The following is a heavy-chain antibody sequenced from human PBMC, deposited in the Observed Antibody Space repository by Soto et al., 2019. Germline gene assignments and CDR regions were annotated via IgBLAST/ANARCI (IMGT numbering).Heavy chain of an antibody. CDR1: GFTVTRSA. Sequence: SVKVSCKASGFTVTRSAVQWVRQARGQRLEWIGWIVVDGANTNYAQKCRERVTITRDMSTSTAYMELSSLRSDDTAVYYCAADPFCRSNNCYNWFDPVGKGTRVTVSS. J-gene: IGHJ5*02. D-gene: IGHD2-2*01. V-gene: IGHV1-58*01. CDR3: AADPFCRSNNCYNWFDP. CDR2: IVVDGANT.